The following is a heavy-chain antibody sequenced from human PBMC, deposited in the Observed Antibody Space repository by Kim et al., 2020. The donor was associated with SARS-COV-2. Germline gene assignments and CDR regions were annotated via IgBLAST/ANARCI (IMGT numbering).Heavy chain of an antibody. CDR2: PYYRSKWYN. CDR1: GDSVSSNSAA. CDR3: SREATGGLYYFDY. D-gene: IGHD1-26*01. Sequence: SQTLSLTCAISGDSVSSNSAAWSWFRQSPSSGLEWLGRPYYRSKWYNDYAKFVSSRITITSDTSKNQFSLQLSAVTPEDTAVYYCSREATGGLYYFDYWGQGTLVTVSS. V-gene: IGHV6-1*01. J-gene: IGHJ4*02.